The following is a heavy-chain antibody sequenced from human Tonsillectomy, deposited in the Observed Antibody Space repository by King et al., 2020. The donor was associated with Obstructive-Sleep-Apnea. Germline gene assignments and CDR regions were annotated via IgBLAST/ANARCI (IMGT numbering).Heavy chain of an antibody. V-gene: IGHV1-18*01. J-gene: IGHJ4*02. CDR2: ISAYNVNT. D-gene: IGHD3-10*01. CDR1: GYTFTSYG. CDR3: ASGGSGSHFDY. Sequence: QLVQSGADVKKPWASVKGYCKASGYTFTSYGISWVRHAPGQGLDGMGWISAYNVNTNYAQKIQGRVTMTTDTSTSTAYMELRSLGSDDTAVYYCASGGSGSHFDYWGQGTLVTVSS.